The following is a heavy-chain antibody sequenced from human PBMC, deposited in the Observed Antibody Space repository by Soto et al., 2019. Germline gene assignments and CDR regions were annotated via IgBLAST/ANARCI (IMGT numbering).Heavy chain of an antibody. Sequence: ASVKVSCKASGGTFSSYAISWVRQAPGQGLEWMGGIIPIFGTANYAQKFQGRVTITADKSTSTAYMELSSLRSEDTAVDYCASDLVSSVGNFDSWGQGTLVTVSS. D-gene: IGHD6-25*01. CDR1: GGTFSSYA. CDR2: IIPIFGTA. CDR3: ASDLVSSVGNFDS. J-gene: IGHJ5*01. V-gene: IGHV1-69*06.